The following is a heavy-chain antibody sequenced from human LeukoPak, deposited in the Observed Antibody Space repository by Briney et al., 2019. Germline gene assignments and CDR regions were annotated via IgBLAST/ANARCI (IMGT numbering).Heavy chain of an antibody. V-gene: IGHV1-2*02. Sequence: ASVKVSCKASVYTFPGYYMHWVRQAPGQGLEWMGWINPNSGGTNYAQKFQGRVTMTRDTSISTAYMELNRLRSDDTAVYYCARDRDYGSGIFDYWVQGTLVTVSS. J-gene: IGHJ4*02. CDR2: INPNSGGT. CDR3: ARDRDYGSGIFDY. CDR1: VYTFPGYY. D-gene: IGHD3-10*01.